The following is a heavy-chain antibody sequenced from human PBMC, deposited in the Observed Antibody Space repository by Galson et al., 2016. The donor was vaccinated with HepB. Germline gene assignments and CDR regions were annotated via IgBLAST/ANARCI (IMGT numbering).Heavy chain of an antibody. CDR1: GGTFRSYV. Sequence: SVKVSCKASGGTFRSYVISWVRQAPGQGLEWMGGIIPPFGTANYARKFQGRVTVTADESTSTAYMELGSLRSEDTAVYYCARVGGSIVVVPSAIDWGQGTLVTVSS. J-gene: IGHJ4*02. CDR3: ARVGGSIVVVPSAID. CDR2: IIPPFGTA. V-gene: IGHV1-69*13. D-gene: IGHD2-2*01.